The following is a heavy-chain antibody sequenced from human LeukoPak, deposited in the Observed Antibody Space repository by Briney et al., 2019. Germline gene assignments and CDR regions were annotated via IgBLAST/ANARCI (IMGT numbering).Heavy chain of an antibody. D-gene: IGHD6-19*01. CDR3: ARIAMAGIGDGFDI. CDR2: INWNGGST. J-gene: IGHJ3*02. CDR1: GFTFDDYD. V-gene: IGHV3-20*04. Sequence: RPGGPLRLSCAASGFTFDDYDMSWVRQAPGKGLEWVSGINWNGGSTGYADSVKGRFTISRDNARNSLYLQMNSLRAEDTALYYCARIAMAGIGDGFDIWGQGTMVTVSS.